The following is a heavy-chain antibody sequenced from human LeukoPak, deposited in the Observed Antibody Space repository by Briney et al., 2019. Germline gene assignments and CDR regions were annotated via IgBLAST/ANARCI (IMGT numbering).Heavy chain of an antibody. CDR1: GFTVSSNY. Sequence: GGSLRLSCAASGFTVSSNYMSWVRQAPGKGLEWVSVIYSGGSTYYADSVKGRFTISRDNSKNTLYLQMNSLRAEDTAVYYCAKGMWSDAFDIWGQGTMVTVSS. D-gene: IGHD2-21*01. CDR2: IYSGGST. CDR3: AKGMWSDAFDI. V-gene: IGHV3-53*01. J-gene: IGHJ3*02.